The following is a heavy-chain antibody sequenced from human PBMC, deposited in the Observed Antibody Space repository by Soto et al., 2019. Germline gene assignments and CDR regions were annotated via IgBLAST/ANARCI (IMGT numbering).Heavy chain of an antibody. CDR1: GGTFSSYA. V-gene: IGHV1-69*13. J-gene: IGHJ6*02. CDR3: AVTMTSYYYYGMDV. D-gene: IGHD3-22*01. Sequence: RASVKVSCKASGGTFSSYAISWVRQAPGQGLEWMGGIIPIFGTADYAQKFQGRVTITAGESTSTAYMELSSLRSEDTAVYYCAVTMTSYYYYGMDVWGQGTTVTVSS. CDR2: IIPIFGTA.